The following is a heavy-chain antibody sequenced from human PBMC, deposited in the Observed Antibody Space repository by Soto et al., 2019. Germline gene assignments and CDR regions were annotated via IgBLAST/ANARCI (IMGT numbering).Heavy chain of an antibody. CDR2: ISAYNGNT. Sequence: QVPLVQSGAEVKKPGASVKVSCKASGYTFTSYGISWVRQAPGQGLEWMGWISAYNGNTNYAQKLQGRVTMTTDTATSTAYMELRSLRSDDTAVYYCARGLKVCYGDYVGSSDYWGQGTLVTVSS. J-gene: IGHJ4*02. CDR1: GYTFTSYG. CDR3: ARGLKVCYGDYVGSSDY. D-gene: IGHD4-17*01. V-gene: IGHV1-18*01.